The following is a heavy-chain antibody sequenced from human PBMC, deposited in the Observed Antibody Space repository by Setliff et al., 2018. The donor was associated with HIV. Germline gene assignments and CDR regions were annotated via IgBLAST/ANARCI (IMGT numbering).Heavy chain of an antibody. Sequence: ETLSLSCAASGFTFSSYWMSWVRQAPGKGLEWVANIKQDGSEKYYVDSVKGRFTISRDNAKNSLYLQMNSLRAEDTAVYYCARASSGPKGYYFDYWGQGTLVTVSS. CDR1: GFTFSSYW. CDR2: IKQDGSEK. J-gene: IGHJ4*02. D-gene: IGHD6-19*01. CDR3: ARASSGPKGYYFDY. V-gene: IGHV3-7*01.